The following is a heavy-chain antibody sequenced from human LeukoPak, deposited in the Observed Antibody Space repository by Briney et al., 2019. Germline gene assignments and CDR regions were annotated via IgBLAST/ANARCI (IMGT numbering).Heavy chain of an antibody. CDR2: IYYSGST. CDR1: GFTVSSNY. D-gene: IGHD6-19*01. V-gene: IGHV4-59*02. Sequence: GSLRLSCAASGFTVSSNYMSWVRQPPGKGLEWIGYIYYSGSTNYNPSLKSRVTISVDTSKNQFSLRLTSVTAADTAVYYCASGYSSGWNDYWGQGTLVTVSS. J-gene: IGHJ4*02. CDR3: ASGYSSGWNDY.